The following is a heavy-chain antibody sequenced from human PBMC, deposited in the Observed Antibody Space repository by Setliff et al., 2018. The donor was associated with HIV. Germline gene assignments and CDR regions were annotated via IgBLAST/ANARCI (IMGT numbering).Heavy chain of an antibody. CDR2: VNHNGNI. CDR1: GVPLSDYY. D-gene: IGHD2-21*02. Sequence: KPSETLSLTCTLNGVPLSDYYWNWIRQSPGKGLEWIVEVNHNGNINYNPSLKSRVTVSVDTSKTQYSLKMISVTAADTAMYYCAISIVGVTSEMYWAQGTLVTLSS. V-gene: IGHV4-34*01. CDR3: AISIVGVTSEMY. J-gene: IGHJ4*02.